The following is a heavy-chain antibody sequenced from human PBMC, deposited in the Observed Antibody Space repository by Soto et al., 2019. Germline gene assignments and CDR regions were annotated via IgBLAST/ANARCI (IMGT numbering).Heavy chain of an antibody. D-gene: IGHD1-26*01. CDR1: GFTFSTYP. CDR2: ISYDGSNK. V-gene: IGHV3-30-3*01. Sequence: QVQLVESGGGVVQPGTSLRLSGAACGFTFSTYPMHWVRQAPGKGLEWVAVISYDGSNKYYADSVKGRFTISRDNSKNTLYVQMNSLRPEYTVVYYCAIGESRLLTGIVGVIGDYWGHGTLVTVSS. J-gene: IGHJ4*01. CDR3: AIGESRLLTGIVGVIGDY.